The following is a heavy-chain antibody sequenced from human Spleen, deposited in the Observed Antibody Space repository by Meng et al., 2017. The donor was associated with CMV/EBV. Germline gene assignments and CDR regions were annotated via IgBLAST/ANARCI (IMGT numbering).Heavy chain of an antibody. CDR3: ARVSAAGNNWFDP. Sequence: QVPLQQGGAGLLKPSETLSLTSAVYGGSFSGYYWSWIRQPPGKGLEWIGEINHSGSTNYNPSLKSRVTISVDTSKNQFSLKLSSVTAADTAVYYCARVSAAGNNWFDPWGQGTLVTVSS. CDR2: INHSGST. D-gene: IGHD6-13*01. J-gene: IGHJ5*02. CDR1: GGSFSGYY. V-gene: IGHV4-34*01.